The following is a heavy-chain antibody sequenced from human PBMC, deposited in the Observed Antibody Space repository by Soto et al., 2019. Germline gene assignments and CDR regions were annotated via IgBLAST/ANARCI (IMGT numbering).Heavy chain of an antibody. CDR2: ISCSGSTI. CDR3: ARDIAYYYDRSGFTFDY. D-gene: IGHD3-22*01. V-gene: IGHV3-11*01. Sequence: QVQLVESGGGLVKPGGSLRLSCAASGFTFSDYYMSWIRLAPGKGLEWVSYISCSGSTIYYADSVKGRFTISRDNAKNSLYLQMNSLRAEDTAEYYCARDIAYYYDRSGFTFDYWGQGTLVTVSS. J-gene: IGHJ4*02. CDR1: GFTFSDYY.